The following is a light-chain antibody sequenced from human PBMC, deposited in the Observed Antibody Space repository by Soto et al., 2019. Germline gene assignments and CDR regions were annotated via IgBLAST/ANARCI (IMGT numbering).Light chain of an antibody. J-gene: IGKJ4*01. CDR1: ENVGTN. V-gene: IGKV3D-15*01. CDR2: GSS. CDR3: QQYNNWGLS. Sequence: IVMTPFPAPPFVSPRERVTLSCRASENVGTNLAWYQQKPGQAPRLLIYGSSTRATGIPATFSGSGSGTEFTLTISSLQSEESAIYYCQQYNNWGLSFGGGTKV.